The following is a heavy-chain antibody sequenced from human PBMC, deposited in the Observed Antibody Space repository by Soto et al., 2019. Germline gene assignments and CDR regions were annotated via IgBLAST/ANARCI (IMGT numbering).Heavy chain of an antibody. CDR3: ARVLGWFGELIGGMDV. J-gene: IGHJ6*02. CDR2: ISAYNGNT. CDR1: GYTFTSYG. D-gene: IGHD3-10*01. V-gene: IGHV1-18*01. Sequence: ASVKVSCKASGYTFTSYGISWVRQAPGQGLEWMGWISAYNGNTNYAQELQGRVTMTTDTSTSTAYMELRSLRSDDTAVYYCARVLGWFGELIGGMDVWGQGTTVTVSS.